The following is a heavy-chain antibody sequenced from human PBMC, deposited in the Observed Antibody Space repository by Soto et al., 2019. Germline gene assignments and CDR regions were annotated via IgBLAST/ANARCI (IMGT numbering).Heavy chain of an antibody. Sequence: PSETLSLTCAVSGDSISSSNWWTWVRQPPGKGLEWIGDIYQTGITNSNPSLKSRVTMSIDKSKNQFSLKLTSVTAADTAVYYCASYSASGLSSYFALDVWGPRPTVTVS. CDR3: ASYSASGLSSYFALDV. J-gene: IGHJ6*02. D-gene: IGHD6-13*01. CDR1: GDSISSSNW. V-gene: IGHV4-4*02. CDR2: IYQTGIT.